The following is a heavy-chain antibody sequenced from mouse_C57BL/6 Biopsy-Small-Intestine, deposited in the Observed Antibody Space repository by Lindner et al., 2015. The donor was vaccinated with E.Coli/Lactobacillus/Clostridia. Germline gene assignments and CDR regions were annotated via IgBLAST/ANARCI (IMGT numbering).Heavy chain of an antibody. J-gene: IGHJ3*01. Sequence: VQLQESGAELVRPGASVKLSCTASGFNIEDDYMHWVKQRPEQGLEWIGWIDPENGDTEYASKFQGKATITADTSSNTAYLQLSSLTSEDTAVYYCTTDYGPWFAYWGQGTLVTVSA. V-gene: IGHV14-4*01. CDR3: TTDYGPWFAY. CDR2: IDPENGDT. D-gene: IGHD1-2*01. CDR1: GFNIEDDY.